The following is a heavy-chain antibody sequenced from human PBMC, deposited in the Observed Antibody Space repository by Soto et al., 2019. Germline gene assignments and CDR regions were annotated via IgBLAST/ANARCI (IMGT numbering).Heavy chain of an antibody. CDR3: ARESEDLTSNFDY. CDR1: GFTFTRFS. CDR2: ISSTTNYI. J-gene: IGHJ4*02. Sequence: GGSLRLSCAASGFTFTRFSMNWVRQAPGKGLEWVSSISSTTNYIYYGDSMKGRFTISRGNAKNSLYLEMNSLRAEDTAVYYCARESEDLTSNFDYWGEGTLVTVSS. V-gene: IGHV3-21*06.